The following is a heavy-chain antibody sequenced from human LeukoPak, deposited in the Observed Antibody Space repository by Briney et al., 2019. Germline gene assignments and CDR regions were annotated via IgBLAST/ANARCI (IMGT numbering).Heavy chain of an antibody. J-gene: IGHJ4*02. CDR3: VRELSGGTFDY. D-gene: IGHD3-10*01. CDR2: INPSSGDT. CDR1: GYSFTNYL. Sequence: GASVKVSCTASGYSFTNYLIHWMRQAPGQGLEWLGIINPSSGDTSYAQNFQGRVTISRDTSTTTVYMELSSLRSEDTAVYYCVRELSGGTFDYWGQGTLVTVSS. V-gene: IGHV1-46*01.